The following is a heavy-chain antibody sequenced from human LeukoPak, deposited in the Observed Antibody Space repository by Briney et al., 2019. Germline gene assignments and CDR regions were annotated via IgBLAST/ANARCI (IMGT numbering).Heavy chain of an antibody. CDR3: ARGVVWGSYRHFDY. Sequence: PSETLSLTCTVSGGSLSSYYWSWLRQPPGKGLEGIGYIYYSGSTNYNPSLKSRVTISVDTSKNQFSLKLSSVTAADTAVYYCARGVVWGSYRHFDYWGQGTLVTVSS. D-gene: IGHD3-16*02. J-gene: IGHJ4*02. V-gene: IGHV4-59*01. CDR2: IYYSGST. CDR1: GGSLSSYY.